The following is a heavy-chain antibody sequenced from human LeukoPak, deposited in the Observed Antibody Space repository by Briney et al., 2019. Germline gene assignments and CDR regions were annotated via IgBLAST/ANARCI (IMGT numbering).Heavy chain of an antibody. D-gene: IGHD3-22*01. V-gene: IGHV3-30*18. CDR1: GFTFSSYG. Sequence: GGSLRLSCSASGFTFSSYGMHWVRQAPGKGLEWVALMSNDGSNKDYADSVKGRFTISRDNSKNTLYLQVNSLRADDTAVYYCAKAPLGDSSGYPEYYFDYWGQGTLVTVSS. CDR3: AKAPLGDSSGYPEYYFDY. J-gene: IGHJ4*02. CDR2: MSNDGSNK.